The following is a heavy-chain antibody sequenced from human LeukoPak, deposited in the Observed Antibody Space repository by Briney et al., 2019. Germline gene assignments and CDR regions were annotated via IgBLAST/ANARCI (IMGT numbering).Heavy chain of an antibody. V-gene: IGHV1-46*03. D-gene: IGHD1-26*01. Sequence: ASVKVSCKASGYTFTSYYMHRVRQAPGQGLEWMGIINPSGGSTSYTQKFQGRVTMTRDTSTSTVYMELSSLRSEDTAAYYCARGSGAQGRRWDYWGQGTLVTVSS. CDR3: ARGSGAQGRRWDY. CDR2: INPSGGST. J-gene: IGHJ4*02. CDR1: GYTFTSYY.